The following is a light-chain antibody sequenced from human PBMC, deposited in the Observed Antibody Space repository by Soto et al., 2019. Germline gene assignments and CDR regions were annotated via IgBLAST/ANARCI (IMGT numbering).Light chain of an antibody. V-gene: IGKV3-11*01. Sequence: EIVLTQSPATLSLSPGERATLSCRASQSVSSFLAWYHQKPGQAPRLLIYDASNTATGIPARFSGSGSGTDFTLTISRLEPEDFAMYYCQQYGSATLITFGQGTRLEIK. J-gene: IGKJ5*01. CDR3: QQYGSATLIT. CDR1: QSVSSF. CDR2: DAS.